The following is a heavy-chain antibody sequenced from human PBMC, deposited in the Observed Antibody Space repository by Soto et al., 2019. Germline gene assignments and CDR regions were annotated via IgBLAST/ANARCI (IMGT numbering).Heavy chain of an antibody. J-gene: IGHJ6*02. CDR2: ILNDGSNR. D-gene: IGHD3-10*01. V-gene: IGHV3-33*01. Sequence: QVQLVESGGGVVQPGRSLRLSCAASGFTFSNYGMHWVRQAPGKGPEWVAVILNDGSNRYHADSVKDRFTISRDNSKNMLYLQMNSLRAEDTAVYYCARDDEYSGNGMDVWGQGTRVTVS. CDR3: ARDDEYSGNGMDV. CDR1: GFTFSNYG.